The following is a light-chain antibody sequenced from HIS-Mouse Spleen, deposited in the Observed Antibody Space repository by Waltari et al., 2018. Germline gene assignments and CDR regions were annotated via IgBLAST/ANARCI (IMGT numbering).Light chain of an antibody. Sequence: QSVLTQPPSASGTPGQRVTISCSGSSSNIGSNTVNWYQQLPGTAPKLLIYSNKQRPSGVPDRFSGSKSGTSASLTISGLQADDEADYYCCSYAGSYTGVFGTGTKVTVL. V-gene: IGLV1-44*01. CDR2: SNK. CDR3: CSYAGSYTGV. J-gene: IGLJ1*01. CDR1: SSNIGSNT.